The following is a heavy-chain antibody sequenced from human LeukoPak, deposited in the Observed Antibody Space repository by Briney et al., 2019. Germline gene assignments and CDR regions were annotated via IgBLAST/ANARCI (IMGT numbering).Heavy chain of an antibody. V-gene: IGHV4-30-4*07. J-gene: IGHJ5*02. Sequence: SETLSLTCAVSGGSISSGGYSWSWIRQPPGKGLEWIGYIYYSGSTYYNPSLKSRVTISVDTSKNQFSLKLSSVTAADTAVYYCARARRYCSGGSCYYPINWFDPWGQGTLVTVSS. D-gene: IGHD2-15*01. CDR1: GGSISSGGYS. CDR2: IYYSGST. CDR3: ARARRYCSGGSCYYPINWFDP.